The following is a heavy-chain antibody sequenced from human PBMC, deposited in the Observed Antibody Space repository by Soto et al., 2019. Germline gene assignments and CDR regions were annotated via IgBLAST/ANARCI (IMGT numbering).Heavy chain of an antibody. D-gene: IGHD2-15*01. Sequence: QVQLVQSGAEVKKPGSSVKVSCKASGGTFSSYAISWVRQAPGQGLEWMGGIIPIFGTANYAQKFQGRVTITADKSTSTAYMELSSLRSEDTAVYYCARPRVAGSRLWHGMDVWGQGTTVTVSS. CDR3: ARPRVAGSRLWHGMDV. CDR2: IIPIFGTA. V-gene: IGHV1-69*06. CDR1: GGTFSSYA. J-gene: IGHJ6*02.